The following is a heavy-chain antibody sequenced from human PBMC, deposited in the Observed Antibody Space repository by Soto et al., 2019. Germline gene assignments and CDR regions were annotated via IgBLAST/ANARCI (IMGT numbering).Heavy chain of an antibody. Sequence: GGSLRLSCAASGFTFSSYAMSWVRQATGKGLEWVSAISGSGGSTYYADSVKGRFTISRDNSKNTLYLQMNSLRAEDTAVYYCAKLTDCTNGVCYKYYYYYYMDVWGKGTTVTVS. CDR3: AKLTDCTNGVCYKYYYYYYMDV. D-gene: IGHD2-8*01. V-gene: IGHV3-23*01. CDR2: ISGSGGST. CDR1: GFTFSSYA. J-gene: IGHJ6*03.